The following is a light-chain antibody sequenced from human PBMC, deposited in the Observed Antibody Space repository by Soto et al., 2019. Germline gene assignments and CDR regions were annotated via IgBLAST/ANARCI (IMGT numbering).Light chain of an antibody. CDR3: QQYGDSRWT. V-gene: IGKV3-20*01. CDR1: QSVSNSY. CDR2: GTS. Sequence: EIVLTQSPDTLSLSPGERATLSCRASQSVSNSYLAWYQQRPGQAPRLLIYGTSSRATGIADRFSGSGSGTDFTLTISRLEPEDSAVYYCQQYGDSRWTFGQGTKVEIK. J-gene: IGKJ1*01.